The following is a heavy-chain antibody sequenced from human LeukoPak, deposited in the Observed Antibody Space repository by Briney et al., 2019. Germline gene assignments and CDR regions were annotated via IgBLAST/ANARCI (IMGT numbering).Heavy chain of an antibody. CDR3: ARGRVSMVRGVIILNWFDP. CDR1: GGSFSGYY. Sequence: SETLSLTCAVYGGSFSGYYWSWIRQPPGKGLEWIGEINHSGSTNYNPSLKSRVTISVDTSKNQFSLKLSSVAAADTAVYYCARGRVSMVRGVIILNWFDPWGQGTLVTDSS. J-gene: IGHJ5*02. V-gene: IGHV4-34*01. D-gene: IGHD3-10*01. CDR2: INHSGST.